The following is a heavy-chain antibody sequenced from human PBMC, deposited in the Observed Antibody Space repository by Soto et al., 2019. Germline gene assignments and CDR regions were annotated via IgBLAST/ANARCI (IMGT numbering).Heavy chain of an antibody. Sequence: EVQLVESGGGLVQPGGSLRLSCAASGFTVSSNYMSWVRQAPGKGLEWVSVIYSGGSTYYADSVKGRFTISRDNSKNTLYLQMNSLRAEDTAVYYCASKLGSGYYYYYMDVWGKGTTVTVSS. CDR3: ASKLGSGYYYYYMDV. J-gene: IGHJ6*03. D-gene: IGHD3-22*01. V-gene: IGHV3-66*01. CDR2: IYSGGST. CDR1: GFTVSSNY.